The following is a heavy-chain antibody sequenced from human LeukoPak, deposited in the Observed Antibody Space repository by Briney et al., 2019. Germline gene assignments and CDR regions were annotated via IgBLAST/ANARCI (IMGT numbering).Heavy chain of an antibody. CDR3: ARVGGH. CDR1: GFTFGDYA. D-gene: IGHD3-10*01. Sequence: GGSLRPSCTASGFTFGDYAMSWFRQAPGKGLEWVGFIRSKAYGGTTEYAASVKGRFTISRDNSKNTLYLQMNSLRVEDTAVYYCARVGGHWGQGTLVTVSS. J-gene: IGHJ4*02. CDR2: IRSKAYGGTT. V-gene: IGHV3-49*03.